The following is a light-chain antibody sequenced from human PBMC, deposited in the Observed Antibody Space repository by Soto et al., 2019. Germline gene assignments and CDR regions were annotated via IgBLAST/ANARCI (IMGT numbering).Light chain of an antibody. CDR3: TSYSSSDIFSV. J-gene: IGLJ1*01. V-gene: IGLV2-14*01. Sequence: QSLLTLPASVSGSPGQSITISCTGTSSDIGGYYYVSWYQHHPGKAPKLLIYQVTNRPSRVSNRFSGSESGNTASLTISGLQAEDEADYYCTSYSSSDIFSVFGTGTKVTVL. CDR1: SSDIGGYYY. CDR2: QVT.